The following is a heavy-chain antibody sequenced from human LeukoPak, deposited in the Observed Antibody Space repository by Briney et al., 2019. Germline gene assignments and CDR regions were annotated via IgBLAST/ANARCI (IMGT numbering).Heavy chain of an antibody. D-gene: IGHD3-3*01. Sequence: PGGSLRLSCAASGFTVSSNYMTWVRQAPGKGLEWVSVIYSGGSTYYADSVKGRFTISRDNSKNTLYLQMNSLRAEDTAVYYCAKDRAVTIFGVVPSDPWGQGTLVTVSS. CDR1: GFTVSSNY. CDR2: IYSGGST. CDR3: AKDRAVTIFGVVPSDP. V-gene: IGHV3-66*01. J-gene: IGHJ5*02.